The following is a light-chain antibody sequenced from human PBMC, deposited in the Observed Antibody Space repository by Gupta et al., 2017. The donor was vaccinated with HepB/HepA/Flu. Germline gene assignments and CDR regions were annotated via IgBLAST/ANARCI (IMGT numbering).Light chain of an antibody. J-gene: IGLJ2*01. Sequence: QSVLAQPPSPSGTPGQRVTISCSGSTSHIGTNTVTWYQQVPGTDPKLLIYSDNQRPSGVPDRFSGSKSGTSAALAINGLQSEDEADYYCAAWDVRYVVFGGGTKLTVL. V-gene: IGLV1-44*01. CDR2: SDN. CDR1: TSHIGTNT. CDR3: AAWDVRYVV.